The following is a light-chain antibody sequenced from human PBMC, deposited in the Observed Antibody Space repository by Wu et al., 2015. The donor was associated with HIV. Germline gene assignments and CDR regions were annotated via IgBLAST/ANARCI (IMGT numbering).Light chain of an antibody. V-gene: IGKV3-15*01. CDR3: QQYNNWPPTWT. Sequence: EIVMTQSPGTLSVSPGERATLSCRASQNIRNNLAWYQQKPGQAPRLLIYGASTRATGIPASFSGSGSGTEFTLTIRSLQSEDSAVYYCQQYNNWPPTWTFGQGTKVEIK. J-gene: IGKJ1*01. CDR1: QNIRNN. CDR2: GAS.